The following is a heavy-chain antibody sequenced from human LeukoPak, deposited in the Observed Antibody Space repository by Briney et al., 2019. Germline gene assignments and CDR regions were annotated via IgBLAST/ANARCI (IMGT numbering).Heavy chain of an antibody. J-gene: IGHJ6*02. CDR3: ARLFTRAWEYRYGTDV. V-gene: IGHV4-34*01. Sequence: SETLSLTCAVYGGSFSGYYWSWIRQPPGKGLEWIGEINHSGSTNYNPSLQSRVTLSIDTSKNHFSLRLTSVTAADTAVFYCARLFTRAWEYRYGTDVWGQGTAVTVSS. CDR1: GGSFSGYY. CDR2: INHSGST. D-gene: IGHD1-26*01.